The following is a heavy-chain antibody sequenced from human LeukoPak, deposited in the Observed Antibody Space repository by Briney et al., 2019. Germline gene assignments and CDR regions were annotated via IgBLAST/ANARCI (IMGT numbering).Heavy chain of an antibody. V-gene: IGHV4-34*01. D-gene: IGHD3-10*01. CDR1: GGSFSGYY. CDR2: INHSGST. CDR3: ASRMITMVRGVIIGSGYYGMDV. J-gene: IGHJ6*02. Sequence: SETLSLTCAVYGGSFSGYYWSWIRQPPGKGLEGIGEINHSGSTNYNPSLKSRVTISVHTSKIQFSLKLSSVTAADTAVYYCASRMITMVRGVIIGSGYYGMDVWGQGTTVTVSS.